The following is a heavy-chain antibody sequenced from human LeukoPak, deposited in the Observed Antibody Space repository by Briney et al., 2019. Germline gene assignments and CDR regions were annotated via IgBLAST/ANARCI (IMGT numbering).Heavy chain of an antibody. CDR1: TFAFGGYW. Sequence: GGSLRLSCAGSTFAFGGYWIHWVRQLPGKGLAWVSRIDSAGGRIQWADSVKGRFTISRDNAKNTVYLQMNSLRPEDSAVYYCVADRGNWSGGDFWGRETLVIVSS. J-gene: IGHJ4*02. CDR2: IDSAGGRI. D-gene: IGHD3-10*01. CDR3: VADRGNWSGGDF. V-gene: IGHV3-74*01.